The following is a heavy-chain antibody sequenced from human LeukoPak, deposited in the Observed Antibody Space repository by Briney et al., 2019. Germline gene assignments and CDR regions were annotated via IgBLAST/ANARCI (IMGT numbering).Heavy chain of an antibody. CDR1: GFTFSSYW. CDR2: INSDGSST. Sequence: GGSLRLSCAASGFTFSSYWMHWVRQAPGKGLVWVSRINSDGSSTSYADSVKGRFTISRDNSKNTLYLQMNSLRAEDTAVYYCAREWDCSSTSCYSRGYFDYWGQGTLVTVSS. V-gene: IGHV3-74*01. CDR3: AREWDCSSTSCYSRGYFDY. J-gene: IGHJ4*02. D-gene: IGHD2-2*01.